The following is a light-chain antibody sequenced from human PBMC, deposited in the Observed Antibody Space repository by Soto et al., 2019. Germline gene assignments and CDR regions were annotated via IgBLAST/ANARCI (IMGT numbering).Light chain of an antibody. CDR1: QRIGSF. Sequence: QLTQSPSSLSASIGDRVTITCRASQRIGSFLAWYQQKPGQAPKLLIYTASTLQTGVPSRFSGIGSGTDFTLTISDLQPEDFATYYCQQLNSYPLSFGGGTKVDI. CDR2: TAS. V-gene: IGKV1-9*01. J-gene: IGKJ4*01. CDR3: QQLNSYPLS.